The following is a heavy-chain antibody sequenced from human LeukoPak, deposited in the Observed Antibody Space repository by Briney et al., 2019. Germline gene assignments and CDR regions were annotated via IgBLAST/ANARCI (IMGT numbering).Heavy chain of an antibody. V-gene: IGHV3-53*01. CDR1: GFTVSSNY. CDR3: ARGPQKNGHSSGYPGYFDY. CDR2: IYSGGST. D-gene: IGHD3-22*01. Sequence: GGSLRLSCAASGFTVSSNYMSWVRQAPGKGQEWVSVIYSGGSTYYADSVKGRFTISRDNSKNTLYLQMNSLRAEDTAVYYCARGPQKNGHSSGYPGYFDYWGQGTLVTVSS. J-gene: IGHJ4*02.